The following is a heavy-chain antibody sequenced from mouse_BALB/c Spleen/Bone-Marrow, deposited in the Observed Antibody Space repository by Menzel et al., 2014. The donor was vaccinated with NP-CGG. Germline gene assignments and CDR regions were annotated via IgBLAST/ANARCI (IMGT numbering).Heavy chain of an antibody. CDR3: ARLNYYGSLFV. D-gene: IGHD1-1*01. CDR1: GFDFSRYW. V-gene: IGHV4-1*02. Sequence: DVMLVESGGGLVQPGGSLKLSCAASGFDFSRYWMSWVRQAPGKGLEWIGEIKPDSSTINYTPSLKDKFIISRDNAKNTLYLQMSKVRSEDTALYYCARLNYYGSLFVWGAGTTVTVSS. CDR2: IKPDSSTI. J-gene: IGHJ1*01.